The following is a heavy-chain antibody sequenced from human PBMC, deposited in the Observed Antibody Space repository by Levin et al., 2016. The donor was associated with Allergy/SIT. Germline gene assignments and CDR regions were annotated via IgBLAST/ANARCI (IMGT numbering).Heavy chain of an antibody. V-gene: IGHV1-3*01. D-gene: IGHD3-10*01. Sequence: WVRQAPGQRLEWMGWINAGNGNTKYSQKFQGRVTITRDTSASTAYMELSSLRSEDTAVYYCARGGTQGPGSNWFDPWGQGTLVTVSS. J-gene: IGHJ5*02. CDR2: INAGNGNT. CDR3: ARGGTQGPGSNWFDP.